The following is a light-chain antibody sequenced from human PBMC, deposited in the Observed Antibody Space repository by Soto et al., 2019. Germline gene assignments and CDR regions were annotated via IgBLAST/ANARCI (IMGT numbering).Light chain of an antibody. J-gene: IGLJ1*01. CDR2: EGS. CDR1: SSDVGSYNL. CDR3: CSYAGSSTFAYV. V-gene: IGLV2-23*03. Sequence: QSALTQPASVSGPPGQSITISCTGTSSDVGSYNLVSWYQQHPGKAPKLMIYEGSKRPSGVSNRFSGSKSGNTASLTISGLQAEDEADYYCCSYAGSSTFAYVFGTGTKLTVL.